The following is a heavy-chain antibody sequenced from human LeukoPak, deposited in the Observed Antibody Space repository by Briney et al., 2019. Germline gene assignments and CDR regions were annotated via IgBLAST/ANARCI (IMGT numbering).Heavy chain of an antibody. CDR2: ICNSGNT. J-gene: IGHJ4*02. V-gene: IGHV4-59*08. D-gene: IGHD2-15*01. CDR3: ARHHGGTYPGLFDY. CDR1: GGSITTYY. Sequence: SETLSLTCTVSGGSITTYYWSWIRQPPGKGLEWIGYICNSGNTNYTPSLKSRVTVSVDTSKNQFSLKLSSVTAADTAVYCARHHGGTYPGLFDYWGQGSLVTVSS.